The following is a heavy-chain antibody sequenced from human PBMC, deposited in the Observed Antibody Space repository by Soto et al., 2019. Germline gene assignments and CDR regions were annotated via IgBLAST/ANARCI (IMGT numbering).Heavy chain of an antibody. J-gene: IGHJ3*01. CDR2: ISGSGGST. Sequence: GGSLRLSCSASGFTFSSYAMRWVRQAPGKGLEWVSAISGSGGSTNYADSVKGRFTISRDNAKNTVYLQMNSLRAEDTAVYYCARSPGVYYIDWGQGTMVTVSS. V-gene: IGHV3-23*01. D-gene: IGHD2-8*01. CDR3: ARSPGVYYID. CDR1: GFTFSSYA.